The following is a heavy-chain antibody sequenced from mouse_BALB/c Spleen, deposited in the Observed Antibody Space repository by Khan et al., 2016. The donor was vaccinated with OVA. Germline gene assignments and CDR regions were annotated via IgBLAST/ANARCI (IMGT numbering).Heavy chain of an antibody. V-gene: IGHV1S137*01. CDR1: GYTFTDYA. CDR3: ARGGRFAY. Sequence: QVQLKESGPELVRPGVSVKISCKGSGYTFTDYAMHWVKQSHAKSLEWIGVISTYYGHTDYNQKFKGKATMTVDTSSSPAYMELARLTSEDSAIYYCARGGRFAYWGQGTMGTVSA. D-gene: IGHD3-3*01. CDR2: ISTYYGHT. J-gene: IGHJ3*01.